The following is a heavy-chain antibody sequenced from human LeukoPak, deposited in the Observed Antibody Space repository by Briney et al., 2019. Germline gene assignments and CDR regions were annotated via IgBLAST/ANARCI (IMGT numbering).Heavy chain of an antibody. CDR1: GFTFSSYW. J-gene: IGHJ4*02. V-gene: IGHV3-7*01. CDR2: IRQDGSEK. CDR3: ARDRWHYDSSDYYAY. D-gene: IGHD3-22*01. Sequence: GSLRLSCAASGFTFSSYWMSWVRQAPGKGLEWVANIRQDGSEKYYVDSVKGRFTISRDNAKNSLYLQMNSLRAEDTAVYYCARDRWHYDSSDYYAYWGQGTLVTVSS.